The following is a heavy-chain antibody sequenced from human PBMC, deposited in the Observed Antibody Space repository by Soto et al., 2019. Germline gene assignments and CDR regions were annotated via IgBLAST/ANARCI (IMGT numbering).Heavy chain of an antibody. CDR2: IYHSGST. CDR1: GGSHSSGGYS. J-gene: IGHJ4*02. V-gene: IGHV4-30-2*01. Sequence: SETLSLTCAVFGGSHSSGGYSWSWIRQPPGKGLEWIGYIYHSGSTYYNPSLKSRVTISVDRSKSQFSLKLSSVTAADTAVYYCARGPTYQTYKDNRSAHQFDYWGQGALVTVSS. D-gene: IGHD2-15*01. CDR3: ARGPTYQTYKDNRSAHQFDY.